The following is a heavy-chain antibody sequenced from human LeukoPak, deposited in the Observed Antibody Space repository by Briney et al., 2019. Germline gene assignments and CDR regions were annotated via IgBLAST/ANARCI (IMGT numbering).Heavy chain of an antibody. Sequence: ASVKVSCKASGYTFTSYGISWVRQAPGQGLEWMGWISAYNGNTNYAQKLHGRGTMTTDTSTSTAYMELRSLRSDDTAVYYCARGAPNQYYDILTDIDYWGQGTLVTVSS. V-gene: IGHV1-18*01. D-gene: IGHD3-9*01. CDR1: GYTFTSYG. CDR3: ARGAPNQYYDILTDIDY. J-gene: IGHJ4*02. CDR2: ISAYNGNT.